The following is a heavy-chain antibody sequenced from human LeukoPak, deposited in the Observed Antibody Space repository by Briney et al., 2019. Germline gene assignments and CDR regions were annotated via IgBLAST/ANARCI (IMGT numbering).Heavy chain of an antibody. CDR1: GFTFSTYS. V-gene: IGHV3-21*01. D-gene: IGHD1-14*01. J-gene: IGHJ4*02. Sequence: GGSLRLSCAASGFTFSTYSLNWVRQAPGQGLEWVSSISSSSTYIYYADSVKGRFTISRDNSKNSLYLQMNNLRAEDTAVYYCARWDRFHGVWGQGTLVTVSS. CDR3: ARWDRFHGV. CDR2: ISSSSTYI.